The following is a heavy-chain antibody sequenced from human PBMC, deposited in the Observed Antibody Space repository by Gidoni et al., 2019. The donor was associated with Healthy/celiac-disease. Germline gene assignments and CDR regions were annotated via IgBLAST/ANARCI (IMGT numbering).Heavy chain of an antibody. Sequence: QVQLVESGGGVVQPGRSLRLSCAASGFTFSSYGMHWVRQAPGKGLEWVAVISYDGSNKYYADSVKGRFTISRDNSKNTLYLQMNSLRAEDTAVYYCAKANRYRYYFDYWGQGTLVTVSS. CDR3: AKANRYRYYFDY. D-gene: IGHD1-20*01. CDR2: ISYDGSNK. V-gene: IGHV3-30*18. CDR1: GFTFSSYG. J-gene: IGHJ4*02.